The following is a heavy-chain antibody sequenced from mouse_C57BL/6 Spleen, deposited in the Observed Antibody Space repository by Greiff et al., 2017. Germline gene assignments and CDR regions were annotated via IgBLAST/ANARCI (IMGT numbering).Heavy chain of an antibody. CDR1: GYTFTDYY. V-gene: IGHV1-26*01. CDR2: INPNNGGT. J-gene: IGHJ2*01. D-gene: IGHD1-1*01. Sequence: VQLQQSGPELVKPGASVKISCKASGYTFTDYYMNWVKQSHGKSLEWIGDINPNNGGTSYNQKFKGKATLTVDKSSSTAYMELRSLTSEDSAVYYCARWATVVATDFDYWGQGTTLTVSS. CDR3: ARWATVVATDFDY.